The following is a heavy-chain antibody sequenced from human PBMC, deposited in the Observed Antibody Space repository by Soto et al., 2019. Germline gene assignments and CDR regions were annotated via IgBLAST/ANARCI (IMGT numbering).Heavy chain of an antibody. J-gene: IGHJ4*02. D-gene: IGHD1-26*01. CDR3: SRDLGGKIVDS. Sequence: QVQLVQSGAEVKKPGASVKVSCKASGYTFTSYGISWVRQAPGQGLEWMGWISGYNGNTKYAQKLQGRVTMTTDTSRSTAYMELRRLISDDAAGDNCSRDLGGKIVDSGGKGTRVTVSS. V-gene: IGHV1-18*01. CDR1: GYTFTSYG. CDR2: ISGYNGNT.